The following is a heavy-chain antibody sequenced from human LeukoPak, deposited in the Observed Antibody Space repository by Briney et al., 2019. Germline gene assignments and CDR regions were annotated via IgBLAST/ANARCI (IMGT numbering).Heavy chain of an antibody. Sequence: SETLSLTCTVSGGYISGYYWSWIRQPPGKGLEWIGSIYHSKNTYYTPSLKSRVPISADTSKNQFSLTLRSVSATDTAVYYCVSPRGFSYGYFDYWGQGTLVTVSS. J-gene: IGHJ4*02. D-gene: IGHD5-18*01. CDR2: IYHSKNT. V-gene: IGHV4-59*05. CDR1: GGYISGYY. CDR3: VSPRGFSYGYFDY.